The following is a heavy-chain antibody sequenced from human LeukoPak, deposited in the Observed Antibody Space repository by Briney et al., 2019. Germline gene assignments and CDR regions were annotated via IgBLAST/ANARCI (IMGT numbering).Heavy chain of an antibody. Sequence: GGSLRLSCAASGFTFSSYSMNWVRQAPGKGLEWVSSISSSSNYIYYADSLKGRFTISRDNAKNSLCLQMNSLRAEDTAVYYCARVPGYSSSWYFDYWGQGTLVTVSS. CDR1: GFTFSSYS. CDR2: ISSSSNYI. D-gene: IGHD6-13*01. CDR3: ARVPGYSSSWYFDY. V-gene: IGHV3-21*01. J-gene: IGHJ4*02.